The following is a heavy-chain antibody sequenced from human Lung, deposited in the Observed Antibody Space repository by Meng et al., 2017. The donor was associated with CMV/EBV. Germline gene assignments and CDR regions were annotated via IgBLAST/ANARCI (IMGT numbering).Heavy chain of an antibody. Sequence: SVXVSCKASGYTFTAHYFHWVRQAPGQGLEWMGWIHPHRGDTNYAQQFQGRVTLTRDTSINTGYMELTRLTSDDTAVYYCARDNNWGPDYWGQGPLVTVSS. J-gene: IGHJ4*02. CDR1: GYTFTAHY. D-gene: IGHD7-27*01. CDR3: ARDNNWGPDY. V-gene: IGHV1-2*02. CDR2: IHPHRGDT.